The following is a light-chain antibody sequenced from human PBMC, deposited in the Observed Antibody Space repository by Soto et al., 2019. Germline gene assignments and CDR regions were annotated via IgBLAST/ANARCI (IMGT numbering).Light chain of an antibody. CDR3: QAYDYSLTASV. CDR1: KLGDKF. V-gene: IGLV3-1*01. J-gene: IGLJ3*02. CDR2: QDT. Sequence: SYELTQPPSVSVSPGQTASITCSGDKLGDKFASWYQQRPGQSPVLVIYQDTKRPSGVPERFSGSKSGTSASLAITGLQAEDEADYYCQAYDYSLTASVFGGGTKLTVL.